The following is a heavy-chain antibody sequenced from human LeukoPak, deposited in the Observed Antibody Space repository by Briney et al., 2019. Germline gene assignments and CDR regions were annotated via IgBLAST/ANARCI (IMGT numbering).Heavy chain of an antibody. CDR3: AKVGRDGYKWGAFDI. J-gene: IGHJ3*02. D-gene: IGHD5-24*01. CDR2: ISGSGGST. V-gene: IGHV3-23*01. CDR1: GFTFSSYG. Sequence: GGSLRLSCAASGFTFSSYGMSWVRQAPGKGLEWVSAISGSGGSTYYADSVKGRFTISRDNSKNTLYLQMNSLRAEDTAVYYCAKVGRDGYKWGAFDIWGQGTMVTVSS.